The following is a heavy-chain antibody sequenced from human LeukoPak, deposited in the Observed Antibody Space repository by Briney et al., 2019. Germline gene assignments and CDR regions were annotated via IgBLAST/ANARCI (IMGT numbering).Heavy chain of an antibody. CDR2: INHSGST. D-gene: IGHD6-13*01. CDR3: ARGQVPLYSSSWYSKGYYFDY. J-gene: IGHJ4*02. Sequence: SETLSLTCAVYGGSFSGYYWSWIRQPPGKGLEWIGEINHSGSTNYNPSLKSRVTISVDTSKNQFSLKLSSVTAADTAVYYCARGQVPLYSSSWYSKGYYFDYWGQGTLVTVSS. CDR1: GGSFSGYY. V-gene: IGHV4-34*01.